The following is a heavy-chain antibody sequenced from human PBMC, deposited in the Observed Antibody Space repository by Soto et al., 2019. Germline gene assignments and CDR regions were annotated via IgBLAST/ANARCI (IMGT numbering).Heavy chain of an antibody. V-gene: IGHV1-69*01. CDR2: IIPMFGKP. CDR3: ARSMETNYFYCMDV. D-gene: IGHD2-8*01. CDR1: GGTFRSYA. J-gene: IGHJ6*02. Sequence: QVQLVQSGAEVREPGSSVKVSCEASGGTFRSYAINWVRQAPGQGLKWMGGIIPMFGKPNYAEKFLGRVTISADESTRTAYMEVTRLKSEDTAVYYCARSMETNYFYCMDVWGLGTTVTVSS.